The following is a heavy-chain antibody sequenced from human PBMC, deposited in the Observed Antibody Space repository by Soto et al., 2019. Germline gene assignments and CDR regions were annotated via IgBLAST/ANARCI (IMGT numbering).Heavy chain of an antibody. CDR3: ARVPGP. V-gene: IGHV4-30-2*01. CDR2: LYHSGST. CDR1: GGSILSGGYS. Sequence: QLQLQESGSGLVKASQTLSLTCAVSGGSILSGGYSWSCIRQPPGKGLEWIGYLYHSGSTYYTPSLKSRVTVSVDTSKNQFSLKLGSVTAADTAVYYSARVPGPWGPGTLVSVSS. J-gene: IGHJ5*02.